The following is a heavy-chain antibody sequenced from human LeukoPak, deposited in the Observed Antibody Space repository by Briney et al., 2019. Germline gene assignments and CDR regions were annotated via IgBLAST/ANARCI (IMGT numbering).Heavy chain of an antibody. CDR3: ARVSGSYLGWFDP. D-gene: IGHD1-26*01. J-gene: IGHJ5*02. Sequence: PGGSLRLSCAASGSTFSSYWMHWVRQAPGKGLVWVSRINSDGSSTSYADSVKGRFTISRDNAKNTLYLQMNSLRAEDTAVYYCARVSGSYLGWFDPWGQGTLVTVSS. V-gene: IGHV3-74*01. CDR2: INSDGSST. CDR1: GSTFSSYW.